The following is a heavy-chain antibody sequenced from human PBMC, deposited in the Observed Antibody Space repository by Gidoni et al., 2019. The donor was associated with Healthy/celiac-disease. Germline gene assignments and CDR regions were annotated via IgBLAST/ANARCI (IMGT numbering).Heavy chain of an antibody. V-gene: IGHV3-53*01. Sequence: EVQLVESGGGLIQPGGSLRLSCAASGFTVSSNYMSWVRQAPGKGLEWVSVIYSGGSTYYADSVKGRFTISRDNSKNTLYLQMNSLRAEDTAVYYCARASLDYYDSSGTRPYGWGQGTLVTVSS. D-gene: IGHD3-22*01. J-gene: IGHJ4*02. CDR1: GFTVSSNY. CDR2: IYSGGST. CDR3: ARASLDYYDSSGTRPYG.